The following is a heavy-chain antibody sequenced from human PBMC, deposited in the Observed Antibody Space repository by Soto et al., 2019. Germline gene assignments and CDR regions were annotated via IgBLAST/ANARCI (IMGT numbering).Heavy chain of an antibody. CDR2: IKSKTDGGTT. D-gene: IGHD3-10*01. CDR1: GFTFSNAW. CDR3: TTDLWFGELFSFDY. Sequence: GGSLRLSCAASGFTFSNAWMSWVRQAPGKGLEWVGRIKSKTDGGTTDYAAPVKGRFTISRDDSKNTLYLQMNSLKTEDTAVYYCTTDLWFGELFSFDYWGQGTLVTVSS. V-gene: IGHV3-15*01. J-gene: IGHJ4*02.